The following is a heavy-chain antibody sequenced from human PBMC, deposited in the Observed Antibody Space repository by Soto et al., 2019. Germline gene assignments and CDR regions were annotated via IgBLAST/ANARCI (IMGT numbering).Heavy chain of an antibody. Sequence: GGSLRLSCAASGFTFSSNSMNWVRQAPGKGLEWISYISSSSSTIYADSVKGRFTISRDNAKNSLYLQMNSLRDEDTAVYYCARVIWSGHLTSDLWGQVTLVTVSS. D-gene: IGHD3-3*01. CDR1: GFTFSSNS. CDR2: ISSSSSTI. J-gene: IGHJ5*02. V-gene: IGHV3-48*02. CDR3: ARVIWSGHLTSDL.